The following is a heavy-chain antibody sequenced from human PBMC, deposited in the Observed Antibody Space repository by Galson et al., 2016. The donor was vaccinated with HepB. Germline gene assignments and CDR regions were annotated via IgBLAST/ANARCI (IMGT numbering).Heavy chain of an antibody. J-gene: IGHJ6*04. V-gene: IGHV3-74*01. CDR1: GFSFSSYW. CDR2: IDTDRRSS. Sequence: SLRLSCAASGFSFSSYWMYWVRQSPGQGLVWVSHIDTDRRSSYYADSAKGRFTISRDNAEHTLSLKMNSPRSEDTAVYFCVRDGPFSDIDLDVWGKGTTVTVSS. CDR3: VRDGPFSDIDLDV. D-gene: IGHD2-15*01.